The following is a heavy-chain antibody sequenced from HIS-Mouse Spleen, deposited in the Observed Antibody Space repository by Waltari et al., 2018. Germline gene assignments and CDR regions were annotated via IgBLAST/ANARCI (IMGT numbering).Heavy chain of an antibody. CDR2: IDWDDDK. J-gene: IGHJ4*02. CDR1: GFSLSTSGMC. CDR3: ARIAEGYSSGWYAFDY. V-gene: IGHV2-70*11. Sequence: ALVKPTQTLTLTCTFSGFSLSTSGMCVSWIRQPPGKALEWLARIDWDDDKYYSTSLKTRLTISKDTSKNQVVLTMTNMDPVDTATYYCARIAEGYSSGWYAFDYWGQGTPVTVSS. D-gene: IGHD6-19*01.